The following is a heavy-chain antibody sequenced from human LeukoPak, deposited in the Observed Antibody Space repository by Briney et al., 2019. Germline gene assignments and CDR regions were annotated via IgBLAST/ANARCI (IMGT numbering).Heavy chain of an antibody. J-gene: IGHJ4*02. CDR3: ATYDSSGYYFDY. CDR1: GFTFSSYA. CDR2: ISGSGGST. D-gene: IGHD3-22*01. Sequence: GGSLRLSCAASGFTFSSYAMSWVRQAPGKGLEWVSAISGSGGSTYYADSVKGRFTISRDNSKNTLYLQMNSLRAENTAVYYCATYDSSGYYFDYWGQGTLVTVSS. V-gene: IGHV3-23*01.